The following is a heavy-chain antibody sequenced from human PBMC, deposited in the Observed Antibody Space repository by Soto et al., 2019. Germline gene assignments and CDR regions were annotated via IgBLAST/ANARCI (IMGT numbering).Heavy chain of an antibody. Sequence: QITLKESGPTLVKPTQTLTLTCTFSWFSLSTSGVGVGWIRQPPGKALEWLALIYWDDDKRYSPSLKSRLTITKDTSKNQVVLTMTNMDPVDTATYYCAHIGDTVTTLGYWGQGTLVTVSS. D-gene: IGHD4-17*01. V-gene: IGHV2-5*02. J-gene: IGHJ4*02. CDR3: AHIGDTVTTLGY. CDR1: WFSLSTSGVG. CDR2: IYWDDDK.